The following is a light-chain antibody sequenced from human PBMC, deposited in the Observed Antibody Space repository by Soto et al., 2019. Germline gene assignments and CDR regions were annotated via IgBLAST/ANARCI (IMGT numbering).Light chain of an antibody. Sequence: EIVLRQSPGTLSLSLGERATLSCRASQTITNNYLAWYQQKPGEGPRRLIYAASRRATGIPDRLSGSGAVTDYTLTISRLEPEDFAVFYCQQYDSSPFTFGPGTMVDIK. CDR3: QQYDSSPFT. V-gene: IGKV3-20*01. CDR1: QTITNNY. J-gene: IGKJ3*01. CDR2: AAS.